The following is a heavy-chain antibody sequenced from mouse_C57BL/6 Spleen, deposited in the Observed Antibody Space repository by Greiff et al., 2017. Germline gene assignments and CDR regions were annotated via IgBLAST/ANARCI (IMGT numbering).Heavy chain of an antibody. CDR2: IDPSDSYT. J-gene: IGHJ4*01. Sequence: QVQLQQSGAELVKPGASVKLSCKASGYTFTSYWMQWVKQRPGQGLEWIGEIDPSDSYTNYNQKFKGKATLTVDTSSSTAYMQLSSLTSEDSAVYYCARSSSTGAMDYWGQGTSVTVSS. CDR3: ARSSSTGAMDY. CDR1: GYTFTSYW. V-gene: IGHV1-50*01. D-gene: IGHD1-1*01.